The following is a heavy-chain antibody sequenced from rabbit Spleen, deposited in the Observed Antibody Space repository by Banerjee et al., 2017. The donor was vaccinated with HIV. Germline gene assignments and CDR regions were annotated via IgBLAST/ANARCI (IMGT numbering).Heavy chain of an antibody. CDR2: IWPNSGGT. CDR3: ARDLTGVIGWNFGW. J-gene: IGHJ4*01. D-gene: IGHD1-1*01. CDR1: GFSFSSSDY. Sequence: QSLEESGGDLVQPGASLTLTCTASGFSFSSSDYMCWVRQAPGKGLEWIGCIWPNSGGTWYASWVNGRFTISRTSSPSVTLQMTSLTAADTATYFCARDLTGVIGWNFGWWGPGTLVTVS. V-gene: IGHV1S40*01.